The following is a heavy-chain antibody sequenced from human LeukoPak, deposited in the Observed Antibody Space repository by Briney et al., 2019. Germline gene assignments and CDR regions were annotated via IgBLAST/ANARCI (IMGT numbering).Heavy chain of an antibody. CDR3: ARWAAAAQSPLDY. CDR1: GFTFSSYS. CDR2: ISSSSYI. D-gene: IGHD6-13*01. Sequence: PGGSLRLSCAASGFTFSSYSMNWVRQAPGKGLEWVSSISSSSYIYYADSVKGRFTISRDNAKNSLYLQMNSLRAEDTAVYYCARWAAAAQSPLDYWGQGTLVTVSS. J-gene: IGHJ4*02. V-gene: IGHV3-21*01.